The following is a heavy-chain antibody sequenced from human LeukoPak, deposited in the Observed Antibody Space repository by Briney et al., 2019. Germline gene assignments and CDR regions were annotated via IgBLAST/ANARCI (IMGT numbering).Heavy chain of an antibody. CDR3: AKDTEYYYDSSGYYRGFDY. V-gene: IGHV3-53*05. CDR1: GFTVSSNY. D-gene: IGHD3-22*01. CDR2: IYSGGST. Sequence: PGGSLRLSCAASGFTVSSNYMSWVRQAPGKGLEWVSVIYSGGSTYYADSVKGRFTISRDNSKNTLYLQMNSLRAEDTAVYYCAKDTEYYYDSSGYYRGFDYWGQGTLVTVSS. J-gene: IGHJ4*02.